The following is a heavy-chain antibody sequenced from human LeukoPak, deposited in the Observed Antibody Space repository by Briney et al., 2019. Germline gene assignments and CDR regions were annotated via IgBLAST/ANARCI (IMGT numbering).Heavy chain of an antibody. CDR3: AVGLTI. CDR1: GFTFDNYA. J-gene: IGHJ3*02. Sequence: GGSLRLSCAASGFTFDNYAMHWVRQAPGKGLEWVALISNDGTNKYYADSVKGRFTMSRDNSNSTVYLQVNSLRAEDTAVYYCAVGLTIWGQGTMVTVSS. V-gene: IGHV3-30-3*01. CDR2: ISNDGTNK. D-gene: IGHD1-26*01.